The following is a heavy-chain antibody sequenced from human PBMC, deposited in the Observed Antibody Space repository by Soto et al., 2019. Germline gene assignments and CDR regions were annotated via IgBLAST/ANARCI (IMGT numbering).Heavy chain of an antibody. CDR1: AFSISTYA. CDR3: AKVGYYNSGWFDS. D-gene: IGHD3-10*01. V-gene: IGHV3-23*01. CDR2: IRGGGTYT. Sequence: PGGSLRVSCAAAAFSISTYAMSWVSQAPGKGLEWVSTIRGGGTYTYYADSVKGRFTVSRDNSKNTVFLQVNSLRAEDTATYYCAKVGYYNSGWFDSWGQGTLVTVSS. J-gene: IGHJ5*01.